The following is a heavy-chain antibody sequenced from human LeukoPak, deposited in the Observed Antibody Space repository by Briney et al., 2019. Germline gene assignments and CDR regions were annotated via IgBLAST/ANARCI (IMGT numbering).Heavy chain of an antibody. CDR1: GYTFTANY. Sequence: ASLKVSCKASGYTFTANYMHWVRQAPGQGLEYMGWINSNSGGANYAQKFHGRVTMTRHTSISTVYMELSGLTSDDTAVYYCARKAPHDSSGWYFDLWGRGTLVTVSS. CDR2: INSNSGGA. J-gene: IGHJ2*01. CDR3: ARKAPHDSSGWYFDL. D-gene: IGHD3-22*01. V-gene: IGHV1-2*02.